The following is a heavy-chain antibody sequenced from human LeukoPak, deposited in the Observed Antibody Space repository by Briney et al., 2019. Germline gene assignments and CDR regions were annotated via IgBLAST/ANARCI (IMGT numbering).Heavy chain of an antibody. J-gene: IGHJ4*02. Sequence: GGSLRLSCAASRFTFSMYWMSWVRQPPGKGLEGVANIKQEGSEKYYVDSVKGRFTMSRDKAKNSLYLQMNSLRVEDTAVYYCARDPSLVAPPNWGQGTLVTVSS. CDR2: IKQEGSEK. V-gene: IGHV3-7*01. CDR3: ARDPSLVAPPN. D-gene: IGHD2-8*02. CDR1: RFTFSMYW.